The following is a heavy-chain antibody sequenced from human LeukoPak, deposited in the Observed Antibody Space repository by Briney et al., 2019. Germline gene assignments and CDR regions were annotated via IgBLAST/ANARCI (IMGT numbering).Heavy chain of an antibody. CDR1: GFTLSSYE. V-gene: IGHV3-7*01. CDR3: ARTTYYDYPWETYRLDY. Sequence: GGSLRLSCAASGFTLSSYEMNWVRQAPGKGLEWVANIKTDGSEEYYVDSLKGRFTISRDNTKNSLYLQMSSLRAEDTAVYYCARTTYYDYPWETYRLDYWGQGTLVTVSS. CDR2: IKTDGSEE. J-gene: IGHJ4*02. D-gene: IGHD3-16*02.